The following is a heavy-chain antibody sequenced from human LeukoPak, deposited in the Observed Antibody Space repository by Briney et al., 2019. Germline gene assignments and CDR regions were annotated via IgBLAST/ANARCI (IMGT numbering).Heavy chain of an antibody. Sequence: GGSLRLSCAASGFTFGPCTMNWVRQAPGKGLEWVSYISSSDTIYYADSVKGRFTISRDNAKNSLYLQMNSLRAEDTAVYYCASGMRVGPNIWGQGTLVTVSS. V-gene: IGHV3-48*04. CDR2: ISSSDTI. CDR1: GFTFGPCT. CDR3: ASGMRVGPNI. J-gene: IGHJ4*02. D-gene: IGHD1-26*01.